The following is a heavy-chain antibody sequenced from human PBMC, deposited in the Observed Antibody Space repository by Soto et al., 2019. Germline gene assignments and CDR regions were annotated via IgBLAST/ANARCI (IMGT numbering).Heavy chain of an antibody. D-gene: IGHD2-15*01. V-gene: IGHV3-48*03. Sequence: EVQLVESGGGLVQPGGSLRLSCAASGFTFSSYEMNWVRQAPGKGLEWVSYISSSGSTIYYADSVKGRFTISRDNAKNSLYVQMNSLRAEDTAVYYCARVTVVGTKASDYWCQGTLVTVSS. J-gene: IGHJ4*02. CDR2: ISSSGSTI. CDR3: ARVTVVGTKASDY. CDR1: GFTFSSYE.